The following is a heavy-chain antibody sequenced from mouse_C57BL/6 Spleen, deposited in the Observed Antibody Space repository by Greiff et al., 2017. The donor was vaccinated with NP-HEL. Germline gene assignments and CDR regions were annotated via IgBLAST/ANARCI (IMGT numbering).Heavy chain of an antibody. D-gene: IGHD1-1*01. CDR2: IYPRSGNT. J-gene: IGHJ4*01. CDR3: AREGYYGSSPVYAMDY. V-gene: IGHV1-81*01. CDR1: GYTFTSYG. Sequence: VQLQQSGAELARPGASVKLSCKASGYTFTSYGISWVKQRTGQGLEWIGEIYPRSGNTYYNEKFKGKATLTADKSSSTAYMELRSLTSEDSAVYFCAREGYYGSSPVYAMDYWGQGTSVTVSS.